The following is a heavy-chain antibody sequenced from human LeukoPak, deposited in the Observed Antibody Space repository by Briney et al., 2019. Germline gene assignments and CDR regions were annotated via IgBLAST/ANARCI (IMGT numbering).Heavy chain of an antibody. V-gene: IGHV4-39*07. CDR1: GGSISSSSYY. CDR3: ARVGSIAARPSWFDP. Sequence: SETLSLTCTVSGGSISSSSYYWGWIRQPPGKGLEWIGSIYYSGSTYYNPSLKSRVTISVDTSKNQFSLKLSSVTAADTAVYYCARVGSIAARPSWFDPWGQGTLVTVSS. J-gene: IGHJ5*02. D-gene: IGHD6-6*01. CDR2: IYYSGST.